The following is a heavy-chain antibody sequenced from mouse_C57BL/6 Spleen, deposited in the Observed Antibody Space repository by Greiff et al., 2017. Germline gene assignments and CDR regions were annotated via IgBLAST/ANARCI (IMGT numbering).Heavy chain of an antibody. CDR1: GYAFSSYW. D-gene: IGHD2-4*01. CDR2: IYPGDGDT. J-gene: IGHJ2*01. V-gene: IGHV1-80*01. CDR3: ARPYDYETFFDY. Sequence: VQLVESGAELVKPGASVKISCKASGYAFSSYWMNWVKQRPGKGLEWIGQIYPGDGDTNYNGKFKGKATLTADKSSSTAYMQLSSLTSEDSAVYFCARPYDYETFFDYWGQGTTLTVSS.